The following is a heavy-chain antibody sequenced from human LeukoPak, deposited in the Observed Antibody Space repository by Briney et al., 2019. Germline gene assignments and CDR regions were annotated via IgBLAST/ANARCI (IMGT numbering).Heavy chain of an antibody. V-gene: IGHV3-11*01. CDR2: ISSSGSSL. D-gene: IGHD1-26*01. CDR3: AKIVGATIDY. J-gene: IGHJ4*02. CDR1: GFTFSDYY. Sequence: GGSLRLSCAVSGFTFSDYYMSWIRQAPGEGLEWVSYISSSGSSLYYADSVKGRFTISRDNAKNSLYLQMNSLRAEDTAVYYCAKIVGATIDYWGQGTLVTVSS.